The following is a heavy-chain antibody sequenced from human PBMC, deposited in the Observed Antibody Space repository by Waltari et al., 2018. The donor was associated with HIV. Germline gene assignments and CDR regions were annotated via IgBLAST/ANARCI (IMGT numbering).Heavy chain of an antibody. CDR3: ARDPVRRDGYNFDH. D-gene: IGHD3-10*01. J-gene: IGHJ5*02. Sequence: QVQLVESGGGLVTPGGSLRLSCAGSGFIFSDYYMGWIRQAPGKGLEWVSLIVSRGDAIYDADSVKCRFTISRDNARNSLYLQMNSLRVEDTAVYYCARDPVRRDGYNFDHWGQGVPVTVSS. V-gene: IGHV3-11*04. CDR1: GFIFSDYY. CDR2: IVSRGDAI.